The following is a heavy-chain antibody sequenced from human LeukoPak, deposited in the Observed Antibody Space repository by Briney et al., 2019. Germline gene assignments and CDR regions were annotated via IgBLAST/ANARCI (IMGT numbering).Heavy chain of an antibody. CDR1: GFTFSSYS. D-gene: IGHD3-10*01. CDR3: ARLLPLVVVRGVIRRGFDY. V-gene: IGHV3-48*04. J-gene: IGHJ4*02. CDR2: ISSSSSTI. Sequence: GGSQRLSCAASGFTFSSYSMNWVRQAPGKGLEWVSYISSSSSTIYYADSVKGRFTISRDNAKNSLYLQMNSLRAEDTAVYYCARLLPLVVVRGVIRRGFDYWGQGTLVTVSS.